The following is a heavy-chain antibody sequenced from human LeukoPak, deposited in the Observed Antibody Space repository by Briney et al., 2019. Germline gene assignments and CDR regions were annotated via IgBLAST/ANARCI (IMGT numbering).Heavy chain of an antibody. J-gene: IGHJ5*02. D-gene: IGHD6-19*01. Sequence: SETLSLTCTVSGGSISSYYWSWIRQPAGKGLEWIGRIYTRGSTNYNPSLKSRVTMSVDTSKNQFSLKMSSVTAADTAVYYCARRARRYSSGSGWFDPWGQGTLVTVSS. CDR1: GGSISSYY. V-gene: IGHV4-4*07. CDR3: ARRARRYSSGSGWFDP. CDR2: IYTRGST.